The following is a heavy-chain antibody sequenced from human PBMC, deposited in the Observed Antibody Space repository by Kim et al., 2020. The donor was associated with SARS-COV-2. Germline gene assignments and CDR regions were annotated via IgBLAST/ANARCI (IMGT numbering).Heavy chain of an antibody. CDR1: GFTVSSDL. CDR2: IHSDGRT. J-gene: IGHJ4*02. Sequence: GGSLRLSCSASGFTVSSDLMKWVRQAPGKGLEWVSLIHSDGRTYYADSVKGRFTISRDNSENTLSLQMNAVRADDSAVYYCATRGPWGQGTLAT. CDR3: ATRGP. D-gene: IGHD3-16*01. V-gene: IGHV3-66*01.